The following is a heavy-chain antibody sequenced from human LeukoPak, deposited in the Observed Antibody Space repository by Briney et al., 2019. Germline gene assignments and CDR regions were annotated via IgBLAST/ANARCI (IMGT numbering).Heavy chain of an antibody. V-gene: IGHV1-2*02. Sequence: ASVKVSCKASGYTFTGYYMHWVRQAPGQGLEWMGWINPNRGGTNYAQKFQGRVTMTRDTSISTAYMELSRLRSDDTAVYYCARVGGVTGTTWSYWGQGTLVTVSS. CDR3: ARVGGVTGTTWSY. CDR1: GYTFTGYY. J-gene: IGHJ4*02. CDR2: INPNRGGT. D-gene: IGHD1-7*01.